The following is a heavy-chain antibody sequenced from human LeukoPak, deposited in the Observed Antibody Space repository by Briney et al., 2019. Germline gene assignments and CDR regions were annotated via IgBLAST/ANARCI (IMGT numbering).Heavy chain of an antibody. V-gene: IGHV1-2*02. J-gene: IGHJ5*02. Sequence: GASVKVSCKASGYTFTGYYMHWVRQAPGQGLDWMGWINPNSGGTNYAQKFQGRVTMTRDTSISTAYMELSRLRSDDTAVYYCARADYGDYLATWFDPWGQGTLVTVSS. D-gene: IGHD4-17*01. CDR1: GYTFTGYY. CDR3: ARADYGDYLATWFDP. CDR2: INPNSGGT.